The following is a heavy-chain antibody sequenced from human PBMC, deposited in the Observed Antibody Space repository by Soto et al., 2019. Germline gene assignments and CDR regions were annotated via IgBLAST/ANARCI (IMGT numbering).Heavy chain of an antibody. D-gene: IGHD2-2*01. J-gene: IGHJ4*02. CDR2: IKSKTDGGTT. CDR3: TTDVEGYCSSTSCYRFDY. Sequence: PGGSLRLSCAASGFPSSNAGGNWVRQAPGKGLEWVGRIKSKTDGGTTDYAAPVKGRFTISRDDSKNTLYLQMNSLKTEDTAVYYCTTDVEGYCSSTSCYRFDYWGQGTLVTVSS. V-gene: IGHV3-15*07. CDR1: GFPSSNAG.